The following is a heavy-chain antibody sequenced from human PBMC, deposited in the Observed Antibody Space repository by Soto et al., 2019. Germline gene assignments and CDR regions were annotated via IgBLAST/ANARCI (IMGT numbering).Heavy chain of an antibody. Sequence: SETLSLTCTVSGGSITSISYYWAWIRQSPGKGLEWIGSMYYSGSSYYNPSLKSRVTIFVDTSKSQFSLRLSSVTAADTAVYYCASDLWSGYTLGHYYFDNWGQGSLVTVSS. J-gene: IGHJ4*02. CDR3: ASDLWSGYTLGHYYFDN. CDR2: MYYSGSS. CDR1: GGSITSISYY. D-gene: IGHD3-3*01. V-gene: IGHV4-39*01.